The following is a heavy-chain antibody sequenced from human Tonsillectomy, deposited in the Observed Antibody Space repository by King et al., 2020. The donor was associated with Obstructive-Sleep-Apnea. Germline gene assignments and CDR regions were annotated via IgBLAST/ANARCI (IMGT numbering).Heavy chain of an antibody. D-gene: IGHD6-13*01. V-gene: IGHV3-23*04. CDR1: GFPFSSYG. CDR2: ISGSDGST. CDR3: ARDESGYTRFQDY. J-gene: IGHJ4*02. Sequence: VQLVESGGGLVQPGGSLRLSCAASGFPFSSYGMGWVRQAPGKGLEWVSVISGSDGSTFFADCVEGRFTISRDNSKNTLYLQMNSLRAEDTAIYYCARDESGYTRFQDYWGQGALVTVSS.